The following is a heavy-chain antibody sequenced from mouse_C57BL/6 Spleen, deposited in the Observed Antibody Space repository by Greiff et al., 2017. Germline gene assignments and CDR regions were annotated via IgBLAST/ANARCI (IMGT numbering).Heavy chain of an antibody. CDR3: ARGDYYGSSYWFAY. J-gene: IGHJ3*01. D-gene: IGHD1-1*01. CDR1: GYTFTSYW. Sequence: QVQLQQPGAELVKPGASVKMSCKASGYTFTSYWITWVKQRPGQGLEWSGDIYPGSGSTNYNEKFKSKATLTVDTSSSTAYMQLSSLTSEDSAVYYCARGDYYGSSYWFAYWGQGTLVTVSA. V-gene: IGHV1-55*01. CDR2: IYPGSGST.